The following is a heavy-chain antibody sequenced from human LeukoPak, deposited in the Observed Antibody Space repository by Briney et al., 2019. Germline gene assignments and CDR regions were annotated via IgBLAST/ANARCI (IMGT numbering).Heavy chain of an antibody. J-gene: IGHJ4*02. CDR1: GGSISSYY. CDR2: IYTSGST. V-gene: IGHV4-4*07. Sequence: PSETLSLTCTVSGGSISSYYWSWIRQPAGKGLEWIGRIYTSGSTNYNPSLKSRVTMSVDTSKNQFSLKLSSVTAADTAVYYCARFRPYYYGSGSYRSQYYYFDYWGQGTLVTVSS. CDR3: ARFRPYYYGSGSYRSQYYYFDY. D-gene: IGHD3-10*01.